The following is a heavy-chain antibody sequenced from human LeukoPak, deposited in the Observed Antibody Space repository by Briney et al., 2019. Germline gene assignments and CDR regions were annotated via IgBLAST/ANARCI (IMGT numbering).Heavy chain of an antibody. CDR3: ARRDYYDSSGYRLDY. CDR1: GFTFSSYA. CDR2: ISGSGGRT. Sequence: GGSLRLSCAASGFTFSSYAMSWVRQAPGTGLEWVSVISGSGGRTYYADSVKGRFTISRDNSKNTLFLQMNSLRAEDTAVYYCARRDYYDSSGYRLDYWGQGTLVTVSS. D-gene: IGHD3-22*01. J-gene: IGHJ4*02. V-gene: IGHV3-23*01.